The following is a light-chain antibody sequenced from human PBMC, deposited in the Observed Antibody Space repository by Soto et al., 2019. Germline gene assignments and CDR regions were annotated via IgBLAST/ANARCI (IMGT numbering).Light chain of an antibody. V-gene: IGLV1-44*01. CDR1: SSNIGSNT. J-gene: IGLJ3*02. CDR2: SNN. Sequence: QSVLTQPPSASGTPGQRVTISCSGSSSNIGSNTVNWYRHLPGTAPKLLIYSNNQRPSGVPDRFSGSKSGTSASLAISGLQSEDEADFYCAAWDDSLNGWVFGGGTKLTVL. CDR3: AAWDDSLNGWV.